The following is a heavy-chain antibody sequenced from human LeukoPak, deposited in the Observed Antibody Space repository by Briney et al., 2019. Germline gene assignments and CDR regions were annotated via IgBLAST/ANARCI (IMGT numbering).Heavy chain of an antibody. CDR1: GGSISSSSYY. J-gene: IGHJ5*02. V-gene: IGHV4-39*07. Sequence: PSETLSLTCTVSGGSISSSSYYWGWIRQPPGKGLEWIGSIYYSGSTNYNPSLKSRVTISLDTSKTQFSLKLSSVTAADTAVYYCARGHYLSGSYNWFDPWGQGTLVTVSS. CDR3: ARGHYLSGSYNWFDP. CDR2: IYYSGST. D-gene: IGHD3-10*01.